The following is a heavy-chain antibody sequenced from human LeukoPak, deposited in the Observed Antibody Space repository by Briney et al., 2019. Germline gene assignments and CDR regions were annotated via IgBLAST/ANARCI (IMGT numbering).Heavy chain of an antibody. CDR3: AGAYYYYGMDV. Sequence: SETLSLTCAVYGGSSSGYYWSWIRQPPGKGLEWIGEINHSGSTNYNPSLKSRVTISVDTSKNQFSLKLSSVTAADTAVYYCAGAYYYYGMDVWGQGTTVTVSS. D-gene: IGHD3-10*01. CDR1: GGSSSGYY. J-gene: IGHJ6*02. V-gene: IGHV4-34*01. CDR2: INHSGST.